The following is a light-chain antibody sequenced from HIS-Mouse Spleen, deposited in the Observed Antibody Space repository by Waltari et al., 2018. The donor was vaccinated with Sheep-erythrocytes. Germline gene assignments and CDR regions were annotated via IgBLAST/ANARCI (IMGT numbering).Light chain of an antibody. CDR3: CSYAGSYTLV. J-gene: IGLJ2*01. Sequence: QSALTQPRSVSGSPGQSVTISCTGTSSDVGGYNYVSWYQQHPGKAPKLMLYDVSKRPSGVPDRCAGAKSGNTASLTISGLQAEDEADYYCCSYAGSYTLVFGGGTKLTVL. CDR2: DVS. V-gene: IGLV2-11*01. CDR1: SSDVGGYNY.